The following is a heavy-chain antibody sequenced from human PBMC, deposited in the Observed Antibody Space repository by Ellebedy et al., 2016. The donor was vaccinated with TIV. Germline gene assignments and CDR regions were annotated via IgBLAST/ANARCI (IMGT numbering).Heavy chain of an antibody. J-gene: IGHJ4*02. V-gene: IGHV3-48*04. CDR1: GFTFSSYS. D-gene: IGHD5-18*01. CDR2: ISSSSNTI. Sequence: PGGSLRLSCAASGFTFSSYSMNRVRQAPGKGLEWVSHISSSSNTIYYADSVKGRFTISRDNAKNSLYLQMNSLRVEDTAVYYCARDGAGGYTSGSYFDYWGQGTLVTVSS. CDR3: ARDGAGGYTSGSYFDY.